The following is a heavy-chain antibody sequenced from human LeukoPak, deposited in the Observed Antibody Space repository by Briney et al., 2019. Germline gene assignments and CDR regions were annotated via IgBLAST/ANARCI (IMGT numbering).Heavy chain of an antibody. CDR3: ARGMGVLVPAATWFDP. D-gene: IGHD2-2*01. V-gene: IGHV1-2*02. CDR1: GYTFIAYY. J-gene: IGHJ5*02. CDR2: VNPNSGGT. Sequence: ASVRVSCKASGYTFIAYYMHWVRQAPGQGLEWMGWVNPNSGGTNYAQKFQGRVTMTRDTSISTAYMDLSRLRSDDTAVYYCARGMGVLVPAATWFDPWGQGTLVTVSS.